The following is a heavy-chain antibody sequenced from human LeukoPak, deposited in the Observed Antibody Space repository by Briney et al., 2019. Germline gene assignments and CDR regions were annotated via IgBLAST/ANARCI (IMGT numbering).Heavy chain of an antibody. CDR2: ISGSGGST. J-gene: IGHJ4*02. CDR3: AKSSYYDSSGYYREYYFDY. Sequence: GGSLRLSCAASRFTFGNYGMTWVRQAPGKGLEWVSSISGSGGSTYYADSVKGRFTISRDNSKSTLYLQMNSLRDEDTAVYYCAKSSYYDSSGYYREYYFDYWGQGTLVTVSS. CDR1: RFTFGNYG. V-gene: IGHV3-23*01. D-gene: IGHD3-22*01.